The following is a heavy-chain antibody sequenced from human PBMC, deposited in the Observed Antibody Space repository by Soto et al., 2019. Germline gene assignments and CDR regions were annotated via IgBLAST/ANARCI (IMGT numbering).Heavy chain of an antibody. CDR2: ISSSSSYT. CDR1: GFTFSDYY. D-gene: IGHD4-17*01. J-gene: IGHJ4*02. Sequence: GGSLRLSCAASGFTFSDYYMSWIRQAPGKGLEWVSYISSSSSYTNYADSVKGRFTISRDNAKNSLYLQMNSLRAEDTAVYYCATTNPDYGDAVDYWGQGTLVTVSS. CDR3: ATTNPDYGDAVDY. V-gene: IGHV3-11*06.